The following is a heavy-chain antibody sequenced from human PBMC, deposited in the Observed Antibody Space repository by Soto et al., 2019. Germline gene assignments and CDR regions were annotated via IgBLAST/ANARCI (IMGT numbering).Heavy chain of an antibody. V-gene: IGHV1-46*01. J-gene: IGHJ4*02. CDR2: INPSGGNT. CDR3: AAASPEWELLFDY. Sequence: VKVSCKASGYTFTSYYMHWVRQAPGQGLEWMGIINPSGGNTNYAQKFQERVTITRDMSTSTAYMELSSLRSEDTAVYYCAAASPEWELLFDYWGQGTLVTVSS. D-gene: IGHD1-26*01. CDR1: GYTFTSYY.